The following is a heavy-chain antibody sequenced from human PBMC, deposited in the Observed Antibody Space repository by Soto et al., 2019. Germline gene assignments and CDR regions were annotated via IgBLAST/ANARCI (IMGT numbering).Heavy chain of an antibody. CDR1: GFTFNSRSSHG. CDR3: VSCVSQHLDC. D-gene: IGHD3-10*02. Sequence: PGGSLRLSSAIFGFTFNSRSSHGMSWVRQAPGKGPEWVSTISSDVANKHYAESGKGRFTIAKDTTRNTVALHTSSLGAEATARYFRVSCVSQHLDCWGQGVLVTVSS. V-gene: IGHV3-23*01. CDR2: ISSDVANK. J-gene: IGHJ1*01.